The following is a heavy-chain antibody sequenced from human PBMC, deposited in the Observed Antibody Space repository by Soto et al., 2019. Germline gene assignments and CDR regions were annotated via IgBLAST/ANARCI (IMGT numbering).Heavy chain of an antibody. CDR3: AKNGDFWSWGMDV. CDR1: AFTLSTYA. Sequence: GVSLRLSWAASAFTLSTYAMTCVRQDPGKGLEWVSIISSRGDATYYVDSVKGRFTISRDNSRNTLNLQMNSLRAEDTAVYYCAKNGDFWSWGMDVWGQGTTVTVCS. J-gene: IGHJ6*02. V-gene: IGHV3-23*01. CDR2: ISSRGDAT. D-gene: IGHD3-3*01.